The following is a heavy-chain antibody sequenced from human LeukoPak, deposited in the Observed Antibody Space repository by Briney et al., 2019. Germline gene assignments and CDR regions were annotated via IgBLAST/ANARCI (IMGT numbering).Heavy chain of an antibody. CDR1: GFTFSSYR. V-gene: IGHV3-21*01. CDR3: ARDSLAYCGGDCYDDAFDI. CDR2: ISSSSSYI. D-gene: IGHD2-21*02. J-gene: IGHJ3*02. Sequence: GGSLRLSCASSGFTFSSYRMNWVGQAPGKGLEWVSSISSSSSYIYYADSVKVRFTISRDNAKNSLYLQMNSLRAEDTAVYYCARDSLAYCGGDCYDDAFDIWGQGTMVTVSS.